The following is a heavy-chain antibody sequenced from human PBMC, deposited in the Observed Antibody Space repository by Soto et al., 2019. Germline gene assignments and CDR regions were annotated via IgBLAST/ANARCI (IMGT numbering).Heavy chain of an antibody. J-gene: IGHJ6*02. CDR1: GGSISSYY. CDR2: IYYSGST. CDR3: ARVHDSSGYPYYNYGMDV. D-gene: IGHD3-22*01. Sequence: SETLSLTCTVSGGSISSYYWSWIRQPPGKGLEWIGYIYYSGSTNFNPSLKSRVTISVDTSMNQFSLKLSSVTAADTAVYYFARVHDSSGYPYYNYGMDVWGQGATVTVSS. V-gene: IGHV4-59*01.